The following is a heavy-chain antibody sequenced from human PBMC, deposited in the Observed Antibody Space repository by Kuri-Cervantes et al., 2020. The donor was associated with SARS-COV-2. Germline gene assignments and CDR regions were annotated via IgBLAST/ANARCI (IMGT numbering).Heavy chain of an antibody. CDR3: ARGGYSSGWFAYYFDY. CDR2: INWNGGST. CDR1: GFTFDDYG. V-gene: IGHV3-20*04. J-gene: IGHJ4*02. D-gene: IGHD6-19*01. Sequence: GESLKISCAASGFTFDDYGMSWVRQAPGKGLEWVSGINWNGGSTGYVDSVKGRFTISRDNAKNSLYLQMNSLRAEDTALYYCARGGYSSGWFAYYFDYWGQGTLVTVSS.